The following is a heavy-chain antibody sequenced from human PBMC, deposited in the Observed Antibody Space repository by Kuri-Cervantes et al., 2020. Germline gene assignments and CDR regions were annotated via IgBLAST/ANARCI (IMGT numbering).Heavy chain of an antibody. CDR2: INAGNGNT. Sequence: ASVKVSCKASGYTFTSYAMHWVRQAPGQRLEWMGWINAGNGNTKYSQKFQGRVTITRDTSASTAYMELSSLRSEDTAVYYRARVYCTGGVCYGFFGFDYWGQGTLVTVSS. D-gene: IGHD2-8*02. V-gene: IGHV1-3*01. J-gene: IGHJ4*02. CDR3: ARVYCTGGVCYGFFGFDY. CDR1: GYTFTSYA.